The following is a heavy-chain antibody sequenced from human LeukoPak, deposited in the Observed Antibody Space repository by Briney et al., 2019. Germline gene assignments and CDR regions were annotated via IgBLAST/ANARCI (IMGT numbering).Heavy chain of an antibody. CDR1: GGSISSYY. CDR2: IYTSGST. CDR3: ARAHPKYYYDRLAGGGFDY. J-gene: IGHJ4*02. Sequence: SETLSLTCTVSGGSISSYYWSWIRQPAGKGLEWIGRIYTSGSTNYNPSLKSRVTISVDTSKNQFSLKLSSVTAADTAVYYCARAHPKYYYDRLAGGGFDYWGQGTLVTVSS. V-gene: IGHV4-4*07. D-gene: IGHD3-22*01.